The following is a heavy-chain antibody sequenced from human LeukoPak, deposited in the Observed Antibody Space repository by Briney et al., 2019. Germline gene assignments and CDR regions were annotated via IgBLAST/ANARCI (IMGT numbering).Heavy chain of an antibody. CDR3: ARGADDFDI. CDR2: IWLDASNK. V-gene: IGHV3-33*01. J-gene: IGHJ3*02. CDR1: GFNFFTYG. Sequence: RGRSLRLSCAASGFNFFTYGMHWVREAPGKGLEWVAVIWLDASNKYYADSVKGRFTISRDNSKSTLSLQMNSLRAEDTAVYYCARGADDFDIWGQGTMLSASS.